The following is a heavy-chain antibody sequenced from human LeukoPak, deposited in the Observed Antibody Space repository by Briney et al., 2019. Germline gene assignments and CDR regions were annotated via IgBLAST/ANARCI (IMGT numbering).Heavy chain of an antibody. CDR1: GGSISSGGYY. J-gene: IGHJ4*02. Sequence: PSETLSLTCTVSGGSISSGGYYWSWIRQPPGKGLEWIGYIYHSGSTYYNPSLKSRVTISVDRSKNQFSLKLSSVTAADTAVYYCARVGYYGSGSVDYWGQGTLVTVSS. CDR3: ARVGYYGSGSVDY. V-gene: IGHV4-30-2*01. CDR2: IYHSGST. D-gene: IGHD3-10*01.